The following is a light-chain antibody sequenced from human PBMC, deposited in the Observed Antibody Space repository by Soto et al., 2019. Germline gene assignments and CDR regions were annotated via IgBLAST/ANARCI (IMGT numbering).Light chain of an antibody. J-gene: IGKJ3*01. CDR2: DAS. Sequence: EIVLTQSPATLSLSPGERATLSCRASQSVSSYLAWYQQKPGQAPRLLIYDASNRATGIPARFSGSGSGTDFTLTISSLEPEDFAVYYCQQRSNWVFTFGPGTKVDTK. V-gene: IGKV3-11*01. CDR1: QSVSSY. CDR3: QQRSNWVFT.